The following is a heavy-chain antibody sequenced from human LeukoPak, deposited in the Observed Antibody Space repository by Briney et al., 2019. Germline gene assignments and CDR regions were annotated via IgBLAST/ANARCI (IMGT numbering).Heavy chain of an antibody. CDR2: IYTSGST. CDR3: ARSLYYYGSDSFDI. D-gene: IGHD3-10*01. J-gene: IGHJ3*02. V-gene: IGHV4-4*07. Sequence: SETLSLTCTVSGGSISSYYWSWIRQPAGKGLEWIGRIYTSGSTNYNPSLKSRVTMSVDTSKNQFSLKLSSVTAADTAVYYCARSLYYYGSDSFDIWGQGTMVSVSS. CDR1: GGSISSYY.